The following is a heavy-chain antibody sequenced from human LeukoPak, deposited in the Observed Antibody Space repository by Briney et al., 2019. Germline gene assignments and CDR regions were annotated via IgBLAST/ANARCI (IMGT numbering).Heavy chain of an antibody. CDR2: IDHSGST. Sequence: PSETLSLTCAVYGGSFSGYFWSWIRQPPGKGLEWIGEIDHSGSTNCNPSLKSRVTISVDTSKNQFSLKLSSVTAADTAVYYCARESSYGYHFDYWGQGTLVTVSS. CDR3: ARESSYGYHFDY. CDR1: GGSFSGYF. V-gene: IGHV4-34*01. J-gene: IGHJ4*02. D-gene: IGHD5-18*01.